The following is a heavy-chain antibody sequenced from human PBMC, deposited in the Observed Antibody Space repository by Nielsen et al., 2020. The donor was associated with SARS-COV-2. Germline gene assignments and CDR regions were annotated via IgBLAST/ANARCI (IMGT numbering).Heavy chain of an antibody. V-gene: IGHV1-18*01. D-gene: IGHD3-10*01. CDR2: ISAYNGNT. J-gene: IGHJ4*02. CDR3: ARDPEITMVLGDDY. Sequence: ASVKVSCKASGYTFTSYGISWVRQAPGQGLEWMGWISAYNGNTNYAQKLQGRVTMTTDTSTSTAYMELRSLRSDDTAVYYCARDPEITMVLGDDYWGQGTLVTFSS. CDR1: GYTFTSYG.